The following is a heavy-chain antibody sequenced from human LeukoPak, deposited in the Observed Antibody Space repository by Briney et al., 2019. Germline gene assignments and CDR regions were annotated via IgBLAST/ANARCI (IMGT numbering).Heavy chain of an antibody. CDR3: ARGILRSNSPYFDY. V-gene: IGHV4-39*07. J-gene: IGHJ4*02. CDR2: IYYSGST. CDR1: GGSISSSSYY. D-gene: IGHD4-23*01. Sequence: PSETLSLTCTVSGGSISSSSYYWGWIRQPPGKGLEWIGSIYYSGSTYYNPSLKSRVTISVDTSKNQFSLKMTSVTAADTAVYYCARGILRSNSPYFDYWGQGTLVTVSS.